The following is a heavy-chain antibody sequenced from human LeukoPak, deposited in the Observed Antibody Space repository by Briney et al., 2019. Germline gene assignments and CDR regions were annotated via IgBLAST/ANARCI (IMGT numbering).Heavy chain of an antibody. CDR1: GFTFSSYG. CDR2: ISYDGSNK. J-gene: IGHJ3*02. D-gene: IGHD6-13*01. Sequence: GGSLRLSCAASGFTFSSYGMHWVRQAPGKGLEWVAVISYDGSNKYYADSVKGRFTISRDNSKNTLYLQMNSLRAEDTAVYYCAKGLPRIAAANDAFDIWGQGTMVTVSP. CDR3: AKGLPRIAAANDAFDI. V-gene: IGHV3-30*18.